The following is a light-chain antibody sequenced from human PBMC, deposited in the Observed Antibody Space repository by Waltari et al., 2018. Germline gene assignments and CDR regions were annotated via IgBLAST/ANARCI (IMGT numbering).Light chain of an antibody. CDR3: QQYSDWPPWT. V-gene: IGKV3-15*01. CDR1: QSVNNK. Sequence: ILLTQSPASVSLSPGATVTLSCRASQSVNNKLAWYQQKPGQAPRLLISDTYTRATATPARFSGSGFGTGFTLTINSLQPEDFALYYCQQYSDWPPWTFGQGTKLDI. CDR2: DTY. J-gene: IGKJ1*01.